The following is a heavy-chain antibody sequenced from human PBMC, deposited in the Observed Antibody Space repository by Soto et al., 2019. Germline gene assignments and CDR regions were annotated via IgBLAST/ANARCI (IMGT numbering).Heavy chain of an antibody. CDR2: VIPVFATA. Sequence: QVQLVQSRAEVKEPGSSVKVSCKASGDTFSSYAISWVRQAPGQGLEWMGGVIPVFATAKYAQKFQGRVTITADESTSTAYMELSSLRSEDTAVYYCARESQQARQIAALDYWGQGTLVTVSS. CDR1: GDTFSSYA. CDR3: ARESQQARQIAALDY. J-gene: IGHJ4*02. D-gene: IGHD6-6*01. V-gene: IGHV1-69*01.